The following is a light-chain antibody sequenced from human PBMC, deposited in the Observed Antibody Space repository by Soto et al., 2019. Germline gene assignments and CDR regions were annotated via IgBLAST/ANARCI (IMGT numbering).Light chain of an antibody. V-gene: IGKV1-33*01. CDR3: QQYYVIPSFT. CDR1: QDIGKS. J-gene: IGKJ3*01. Sequence: DIQMTQSPSSLSASVGDRVTITCQASQDIGKSLNWFQQKAGKAPKLLLYDASRLQTGVPSRFSGSGSGTDFTFTINSLQPEDFATYFCQQYYVIPSFTFGPGTKVDV. CDR2: DAS.